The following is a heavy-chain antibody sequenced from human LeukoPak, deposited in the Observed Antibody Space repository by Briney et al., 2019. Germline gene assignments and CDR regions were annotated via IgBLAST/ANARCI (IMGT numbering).Heavy chain of an antibody. J-gene: IGHJ4*02. CDR3: ANLWSGYDFDY. CDR1: GFTFSSYS. D-gene: IGHD3-3*01. CDR2: ISSSSSTI. V-gene: IGHV3-48*01. Sequence: GGSLRLSCAASGFTFSSYSMTWVRQAPGKGLEWVSYISSSSSTIYCADSVKGRFTISRDNAKNSLYLQMNSLRAEDTAVYYCANLWSGYDFDYWGQGTLVTVSS.